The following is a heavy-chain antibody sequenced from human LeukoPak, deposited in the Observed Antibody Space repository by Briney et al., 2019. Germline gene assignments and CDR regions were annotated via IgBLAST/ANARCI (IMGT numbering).Heavy chain of an antibody. J-gene: IGHJ4*02. V-gene: IGHV4-4*07. Sequence: SETLSLTCTVSGGSISSDYWSWIRQPAGKGLEWIGRIYTSGSTKFNPSLKSRVTMSVDTSKKQFSMKLSSVTAADTAVYYSARGVQGGRHGFDYWGQGTLVTVSS. CDR1: GGSISSDY. CDR3: ARGVQGGRHGFDY. CDR2: IYTSGST. D-gene: IGHD3-10*01.